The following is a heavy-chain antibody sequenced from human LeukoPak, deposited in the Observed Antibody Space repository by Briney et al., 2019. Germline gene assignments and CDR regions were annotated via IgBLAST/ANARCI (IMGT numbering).Heavy chain of an antibody. D-gene: IGHD2-2*01. Sequence: ASVKVSCKASGYTFTGYYMHWVRQAPGQGLEWMGWINPNSGGTNYAQKFQGRVTMTRDTSISTAYMELSRLRSDDTAVYYCARVNAPIVVVPAVFDYWGQGTLVTVSS. CDR1: GYTFTGYY. CDR3: ARVNAPIVVVPAVFDY. CDR2: INPNSGGT. V-gene: IGHV1-2*02. J-gene: IGHJ4*02.